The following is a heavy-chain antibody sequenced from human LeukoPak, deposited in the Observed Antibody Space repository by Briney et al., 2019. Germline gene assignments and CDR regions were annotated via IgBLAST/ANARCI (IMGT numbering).Heavy chain of an antibody. CDR1: GGTFSSYT. D-gene: IGHD3-22*01. CDR3: ASYDSSGYYRHDGYFDL. Sequence: SVKVSCKASGGTFSSYTISWVRQAPGQGLEWMGRIIPILGIANYAQKFQGRVTITADKSTSTAYMELSSLRSEDTAVYYCASYDSSGYYRHDGYFDLWGRGTLVTVSS. V-gene: IGHV1-69*02. CDR2: IIPILGIA. J-gene: IGHJ2*01.